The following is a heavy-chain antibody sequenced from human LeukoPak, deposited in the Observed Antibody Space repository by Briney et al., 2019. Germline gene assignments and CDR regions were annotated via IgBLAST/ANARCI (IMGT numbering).Heavy chain of an antibody. CDR3: AKDHDLVVLITLDY. V-gene: IGHV3-23*01. J-gene: IGHJ4*02. D-gene: IGHD3-22*01. CDR1: GFTFSSYA. CDR2: ISGSGVNT. Sequence: GSLRLSCAASGFTFSSYAMSWVRQAPGKGLEWVSGISGSGVNTYYADSVKGRFTISRDNSKNTLYLQMNSLRAEDTAVYYCAKDHDLVVLITLDYWGQGTLVTVSS.